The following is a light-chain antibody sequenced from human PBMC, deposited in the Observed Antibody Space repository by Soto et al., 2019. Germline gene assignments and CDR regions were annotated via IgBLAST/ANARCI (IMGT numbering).Light chain of an antibody. V-gene: IGKV3D-15*01. CDR2: GAS. Sequence: EIVLTQSPCTLSLSPGERATLSCRASQSVSSIYLAWYQQKPGQAPRLLIYGASSRPTGIPDRFSGSGSGTEFTLTISSLQSEDFAVYYCQQYNNWPQITFGQGTRLEIK. CDR1: QSVSSIY. CDR3: QQYNNWPQIT. J-gene: IGKJ5*01.